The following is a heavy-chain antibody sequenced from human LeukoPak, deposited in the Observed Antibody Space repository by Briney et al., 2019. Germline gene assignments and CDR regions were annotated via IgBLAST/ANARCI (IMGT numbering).Heavy chain of an antibody. Sequence: SETLSLTCTVSGGSISSYYWSWIRQPPGKGLEWIGYIYYSGSTYYNPSLKSRVTISVDTSKNQFSLKLSSVTAADTAVYYCARAEYSSGWYYDYWGQGTLVTVSS. V-gene: IGHV4-59*08. CDR1: GGSISSYY. J-gene: IGHJ4*02. CDR3: ARAEYSSGWYYDY. D-gene: IGHD6-19*01. CDR2: IYYSGST.